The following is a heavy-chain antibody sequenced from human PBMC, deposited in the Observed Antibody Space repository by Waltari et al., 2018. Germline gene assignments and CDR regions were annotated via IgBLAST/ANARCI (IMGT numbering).Heavy chain of an antibody. CDR3: ARDQGLGNDVAFDI. V-gene: IGHV4-61*09. CDR1: GGSLSSGSSY. D-gene: IGHD3-9*01. Sequence: QVQLQESGPGLVKPSQTLSLTCTVSGGSLSSGSSYWSWTRHPAGKGLEWIGYIYTSGSTNYNPSLKSRVTISVDTSKNQFSLKLSSVTAADTAVYYCARDQGLGNDVAFDIWGQGTMVTVSS. J-gene: IGHJ3*02. CDR2: IYTSGST.